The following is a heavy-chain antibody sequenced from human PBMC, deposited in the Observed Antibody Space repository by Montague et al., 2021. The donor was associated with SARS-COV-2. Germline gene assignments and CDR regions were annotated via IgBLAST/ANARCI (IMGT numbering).Heavy chain of an antibody. V-gene: IGHV4-59*08. J-gene: IGHJ3*02. CDR2: IYYSGST. CDR3: ARRALGYSSSTSCETAFDI. Sequence: SETLSLTCTVSGGSISSYYWSWIRQPPGKGLEWIGYIYYSGSTNYNPSLKSRVTISVDTSKNQFSLKLSSVTAADTAVYYCARRALGYSSSTSCETAFDIWGQGTMVTVSS. D-gene: IGHD2-2*01. CDR1: GGSISSYY.